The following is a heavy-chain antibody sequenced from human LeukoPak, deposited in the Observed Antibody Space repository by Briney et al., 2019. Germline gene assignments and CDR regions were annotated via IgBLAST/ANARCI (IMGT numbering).Heavy chain of an antibody. Sequence: SETLSLTCTVSGGSISSYYWSWIRQPAGKGLEWIGRIYTSGGTNYNPSLKSRVTMSVDTSKNQFSLKLSSVTAADTAVYYCAREGGIAVAGIGWFDPWGQGTLVTVSS. CDR1: GGSISSYY. J-gene: IGHJ5*02. CDR2: IYTSGGT. V-gene: IGHV4-4*07. D-gene: IGHD6-19*01. CDR3: AREGGIAVAGIGWFDP.